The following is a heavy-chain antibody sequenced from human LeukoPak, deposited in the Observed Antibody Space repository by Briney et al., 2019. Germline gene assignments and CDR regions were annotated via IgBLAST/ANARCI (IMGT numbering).Heavy chain of an antibody. CDR1: GGSISSYY. CDR2: IYTSGST. Sequence: PSETLSLTCTVSGGSISSYYWSWIRQPAGKGLEWIGRIYTSGSTNYNPSLKSRVTMSVDTSKNQFSLKLSSVTAADTAVYYCARGILFYLGHDYGAFDLWGRGTLVTVSS. D-gene: IGHD4-17*01. CDR3: ARGILFYLGHDYGAFDL. V-gene: IGHV4-4*07. J-gene: IGHJ2*01.